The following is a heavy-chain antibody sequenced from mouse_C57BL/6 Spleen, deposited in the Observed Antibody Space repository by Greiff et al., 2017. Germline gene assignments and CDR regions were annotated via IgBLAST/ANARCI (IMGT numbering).Heavy chain of an antibody. Sequence: QVQLQQSGPELVKPGASVKLSCKASGYTFPSYDINWVKQRPGQGLGWIGWLYPRDGSTKYNEKFKGKATLTVDTSSSTAYMELHSLTSDDSAVYFCARSEPPLYYFDYWGQGTTLTVSS. CDR3: ARSEPPLYYFDY. CDR2: LYPRDGST. J-gene: IGHJ2*01. V-gene: IGHV1-85*01. CDR1: GYTFPSYD.